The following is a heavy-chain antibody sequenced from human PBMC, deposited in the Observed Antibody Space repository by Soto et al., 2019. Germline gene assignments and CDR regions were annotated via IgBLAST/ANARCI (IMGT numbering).Heavy chain of an antibody. Sequence: GGSLRLSCAASGFTFSSYWMHWVRQAPGKGLVWVSRINSDGSSTSYADSVKGRFTISRDNAKNTLYLQMNSLRAEDTAVYYCVKMGGSEGIAAAAQEDRFDYWGQGTLVTVSS. CDR1: GFTFSSYW. V-gene: IGHV3-74*01. J-gene: IGHJ4*02. CDR3: VKMGGSEGIAAAAQEDRFDY. D-gene: IGHD6-13*01. CDR2: INSDGSST.